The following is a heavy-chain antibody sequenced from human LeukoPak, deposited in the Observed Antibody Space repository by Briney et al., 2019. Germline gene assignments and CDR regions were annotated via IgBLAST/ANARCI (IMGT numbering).Heavy chain of an antibody. Sequence: GGSLRLSCAASGFSFSSYGMNWVRQAPGKGLEWVSGITGSGGSTYYAESVKGRFTISRDDAKNLLYLDMNSLRAEDTAVYYCARGHTAVTRHFDFWGQGTLVTVSS. J-gene: IGHJ4*02. CDR1: GFSFSSYG. V-gene: IGHV3-23*01. D-gene: IGHD4-17*01. CDR3: ARGHTAVTRHFDF. CDR2: ITGSGGST.